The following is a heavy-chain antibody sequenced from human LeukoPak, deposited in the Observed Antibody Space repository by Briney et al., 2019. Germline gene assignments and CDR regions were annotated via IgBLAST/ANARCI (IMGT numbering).Heavy chain of an antibody. Sequence: PSETLSLTCTVSGGSISSGGHYWSWIRQHPGKGLEWIGYIYYSGSTYYNPSLKSRLTISVDTSNNQFSLKLSSVTAADTAVYYCARDFDGYNSLDYWGQGTLVTVSS. CDR3: ARDFDGYNSLDY. J-gene: IGHJ4*02. CDR2: IYYSGST. CDR1: GGSISSGGHY. D-gene: IGHD5-24*01. V-gene: IGHV4-31*03.